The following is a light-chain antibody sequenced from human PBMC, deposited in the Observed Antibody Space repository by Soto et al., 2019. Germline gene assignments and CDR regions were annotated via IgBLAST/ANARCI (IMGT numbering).Light chain of an antibody. V-gene: IGKV1-5*01. CDR3: QQYYTSWT. Sequence: IQMTHTHSTMSASVGDRVTITFRASQSISRWLAWYQQKPGKAPKVLIYDASSLASGVPSRFSGSGSGTEFTLTISSLQADDFATYYCQQYYTSWTFGQGTKVDIK. J-gene: IGKJ1*01. CDR2: DAS. CDR1: QSISRW.